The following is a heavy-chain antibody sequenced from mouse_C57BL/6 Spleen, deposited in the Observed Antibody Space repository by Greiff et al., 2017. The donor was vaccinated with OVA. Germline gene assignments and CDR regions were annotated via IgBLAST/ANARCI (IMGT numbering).Heavy chain of an antibody. CDR3: TTITTVVGRGYFDV. CDR1: GFTFSSYA. CDR2: ISSGGDYI. D-gene: IGHD1-1*01. Sequence: EVHLVESGEGLVKPGGSLKLSCAASGFTFSSYAMSWVRQTPEKRLEWVAYISSGGDYIYYADTVKGRFTISRDNARNTLYLQMSSLKSEDTAMYYCTTITTVVGRGYFDVWGTGTTVTVSS. J-gene: IGHJ1*03. V-gene: IGHV5-9-1*02.